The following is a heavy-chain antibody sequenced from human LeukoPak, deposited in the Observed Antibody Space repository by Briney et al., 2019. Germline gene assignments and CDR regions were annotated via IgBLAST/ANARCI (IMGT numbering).Heavy chain of an antibody. CDR3: AKSSEGSGGSWSSTYFGMDV. Sequence: GGSLRLSCAASGFTFSSYATSWVRQAPGKGLEWVSAISGSGGSTYYADSVKGRFTISRDNSKNTLYLQMNSLRAEDTAVYYCAKSSEGSGGSWSSTYFGMDVWGQGTTVTVSS. V-gene: IGHV3-23*01. D-gene: IGHD2-15*01. J-gene: IGHJ6*02. CDR1: GFTFSSYA. CDR2: ISGSGGST.